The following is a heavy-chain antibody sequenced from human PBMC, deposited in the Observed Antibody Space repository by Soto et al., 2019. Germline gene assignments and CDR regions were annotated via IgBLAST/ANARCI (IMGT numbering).Heavy chain of an antibody. J-gene: IGHJ6*02. CDR3: ARGTVDYYDSSGYYYYYYYGMDV. CDR1: GGTFSSYA. D-gene: IGHD3-22*01. V-gene: IGHV1-69*01. Sequence: QVQLVQSGAEVKKPGSSVKVSCKASGGTFSSYAISWVRQAPGQGLEWMGGIIPIFGTANYAQKFQGRVTITADESTRTAYMELSSLRSEDTAVYYCARGTVDYYDSSGYYYYYYYGMDVWGQGTTVTVSS. CDR2: IIPIFGTA.